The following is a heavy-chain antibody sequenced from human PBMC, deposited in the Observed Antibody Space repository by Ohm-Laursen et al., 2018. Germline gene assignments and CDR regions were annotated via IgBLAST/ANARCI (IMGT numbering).Heavy chain of an antibody. CDR1: GFTFSSYS. V-gene: IGHV3-64*01. CDR3: ARVGPGSWYEY. J-gene: IGHJ4*02. Sequence: GSLRLSCTASGFTFSSYSIHWVRQAPGKGLECVSAISENGDSTFYANSVDGRFTISRDNSKNTVYLQMGSLRTEDMAVYYCARVGPGSWYEYWGQGTLVTVSS. CDR2: ISENGDST. D-gene: IGHD6-13*01.